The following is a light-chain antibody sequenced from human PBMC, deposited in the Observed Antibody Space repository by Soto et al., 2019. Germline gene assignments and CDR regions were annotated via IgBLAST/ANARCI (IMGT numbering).Light chain of an antibody. J-gene: IGKJ1*01. CDR1: QDISND. CDR2: AAS. Sequence: DIQMTQSPSSLSASVGDRVTITCRASQDISNDLGWYQQKPGKAPKRLIYAASSLQSGVPSRFSGSGSGTEFTLTISSLQPEDYATYYWLQHNDYPPTFGQGTKVEI. CDR3: LQHNDYPPT. V-gene: IGKV1-17*01.